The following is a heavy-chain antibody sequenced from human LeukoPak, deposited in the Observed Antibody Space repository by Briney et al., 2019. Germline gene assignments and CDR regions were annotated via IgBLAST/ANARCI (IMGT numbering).Heavy chain of an antibody. D-gene: IGHD1-14*01. CDR3: VNDRCDRATCPEV. Sequence: HPGGSLRLSCAASGFTFSTYAMSWVRQAPGEGLQWVSGISNSGDSTYYLDSVKGRFTISRDNSKNTLHLQMSSLRAEDTALYYCVNDRCDRATCPEVWGQGTLVTVSS. CDR1: GFTFSTYA. CDR2: ISNSGDST. J-gene: IGHJ4*02. V-gene: IGHV3-23*01.